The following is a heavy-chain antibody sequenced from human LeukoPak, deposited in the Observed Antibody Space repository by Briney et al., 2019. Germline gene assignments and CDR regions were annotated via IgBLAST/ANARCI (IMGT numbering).Heavy chain of an antibody. CDR1: GYTFTGYY. CDR2: INPNSGGT. Sequence: GASVKVACKASGYTFTGYYMHWVRQAPGQGLEWMGRINPNSGGTNYAQKFQGRVTMTRDTSISTAYMELSRLRSDDTAVYYCASSLCGWYCFDYWGQGTLVTVSS. D-gene: IGHD6-19*01. CDR3: ASSLCGWYCFDY. V-gene: IGHV1-2*06. J-gene: IGHJ4*02.